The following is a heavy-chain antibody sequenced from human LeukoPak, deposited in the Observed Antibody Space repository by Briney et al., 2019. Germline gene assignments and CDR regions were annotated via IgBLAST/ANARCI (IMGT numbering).Heavy chain of an antibody. Sequence: GGSLRLSCATSGFTFVDYGMSWVRQAPGKGLEWVSGINWNGGSTGYADSVKGRFTISRDNAKNSLYLQMNSLRAEDTALYYCARDSYYYDSSGLYFDYWGQGTLVTVSS. J-gene: IGHJ4*02. CDR1: GFTFVDYG. V-gene: IGHV3-20*04. D-gene: IGHD3-22*01. CDR2: INWNGGST. CDR3: ARDSYYYDSSGLYFDY.